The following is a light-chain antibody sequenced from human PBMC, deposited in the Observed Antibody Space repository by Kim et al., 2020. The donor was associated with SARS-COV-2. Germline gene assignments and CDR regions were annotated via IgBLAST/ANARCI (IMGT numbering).Light chain of an antibody. CDR3: QQYGSSPLIT. Sequence: ERATPSCSASQSVSSSYLAWYQQKPGQAPRLLIYGASSRATGIPNRFSGSGSGTDFTLTISRLEPEDFAVYYCQQYGSSPLITFGQGTRLEIK. CDR1: QSVSSSY. V-gene: IGKV3-20*01. J-gene: IGKJ5*01. CDR2: GAS.